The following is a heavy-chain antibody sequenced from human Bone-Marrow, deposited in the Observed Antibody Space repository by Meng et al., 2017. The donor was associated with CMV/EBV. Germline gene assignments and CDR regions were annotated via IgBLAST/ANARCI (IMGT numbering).Heavy chain of an antibody. J-gene: IGHJ4*02. V-gene: IGHV3-21*01. D-gene: IGHD2-15*01. Sequence: GESLKISCAASGFTFSSYSMNWVRQAPGKGLEWVSSISSSSSYIYYADSVKGRFTISRDNAKNSLYLQMNSLRAEDTAVYYCARRGLGVDWGQGTLVTVSS. CDR2: ISSSSSYI. CDR3: ARRGLGVD. CDR1: GFTFSSYS.